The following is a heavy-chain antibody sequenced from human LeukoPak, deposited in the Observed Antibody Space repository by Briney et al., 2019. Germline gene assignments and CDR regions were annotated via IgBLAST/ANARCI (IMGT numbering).Heavy chain of an antibody. V-gene: IGHV3-9*01. CDR2: ISWNSGSI. D-gene: IGHD5-18*01. Sequence: GGSLRLSCAASGFTFDDYAMHWVRQAPGKGLEWVSGISWNSGSIGYADSVKGRFTISRDNAKNSLYLQMNSLRAEETALYYCAKDTTYSYGDYAFDIWGQGTMVTVSS. J-gene: IGHJ3*02. CDR1: GFTFDDYA. CDR3: AKDTTYSYGDYAFDI.